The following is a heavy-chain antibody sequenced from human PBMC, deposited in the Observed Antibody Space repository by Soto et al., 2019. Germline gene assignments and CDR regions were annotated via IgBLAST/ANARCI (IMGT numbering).Heavy chain of an antibody. D-gene: IGHD3-22*01. CDR2: ISAYNGNT. CDR3: ARMGIYYDSSGYYSDAFDI. Sequence: ASVKVSCKASGYTFTSYGISWVRQAPGQGLEWMGWISAYNGNTNYAQKLQGRVTMTTDTSTSTAYMELRSLRSDDTAVYYCARMGIYYDSSGYYSDAFDIWGQGTMVTVS. V-gene: IGHV1-18*01. CDR1: GYTFTSYG. J-gene: IGHJ3*02.